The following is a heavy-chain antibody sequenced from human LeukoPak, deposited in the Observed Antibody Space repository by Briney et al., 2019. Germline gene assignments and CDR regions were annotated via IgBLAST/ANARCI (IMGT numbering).Heavy chain of an antibody. CDR1: GYTFTGYY. Sequence: VASVKVSCKASGYTFTGYYIHWVRQAPGQGLEWMGWINPNSGGTNYAQKFQGRVTMTRDTSISTAYLDLRRLRSDDTAVYYCARDLDTVVVPAAMGYWGQGTLVTVSS. CDR2: INPNSGGT. V-gene: IGHV1-2*02. D-gene: IGHD2-2*01. J-gene: IGHJ4*02. CDR3: ARDLDTVVVPAAMGY.